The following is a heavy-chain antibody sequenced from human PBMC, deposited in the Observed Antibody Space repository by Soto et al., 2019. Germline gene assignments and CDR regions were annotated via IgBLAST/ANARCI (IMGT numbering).Heavy chain of an antibody. CDR1: GYTFTGYD. CDR2: INPNSGGT. Sequence: QVQLVQSGAEVKKPGASVKVSCKASGYTFTGYDMHWVRQAPGQGLVWMGWINPNSGGTNYAQKFQGWVTMTRDTSISTAYMELSRLRSDDTVVYYCATSRVSIAVAGETEYYCDHWGQGTLGTVSS. D-gene: IGHD6-19*01. CDR3: ATSRVSIAVAGETEYYCDH. V-gene: IGHV1-2*04. J-gene: IGHJ4*02.